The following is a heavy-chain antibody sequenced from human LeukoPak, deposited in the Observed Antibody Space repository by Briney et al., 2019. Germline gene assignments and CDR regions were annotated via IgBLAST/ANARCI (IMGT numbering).Heavy chain of an antibody. J-gene: IGHJ4*02. CDR1: GFTVSSDY. CDR2: IYSGGST. CDR3: ARDMGDSAAEDY. Sequence: GGSLRLSCAASGFTVSSDYMSWVRQAPGKGLEWVSVIYSGGSTYYADSVKGRFTISRDNSKNTLYLQMNSLRAEDTAVYYCARDMGDSAAEDYWGQGTLVTVSS. D-gene: IGHD6-13*01. V-gene: IGHV3-66*01.